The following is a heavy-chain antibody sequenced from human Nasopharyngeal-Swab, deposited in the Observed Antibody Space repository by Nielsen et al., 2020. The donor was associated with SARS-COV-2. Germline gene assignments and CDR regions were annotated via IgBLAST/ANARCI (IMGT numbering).Heavy chain of an antibody. J-gene: IGHJ4*02. V-gene: IGHV1-2*06. CDR1: GYTFTDYY. CDR3: ARDYGDVPGMTGSGPPGGY. D-gene: IGHD1-14*01. Sequence: ASVKVSCKASGYTFTDYYMHWVRQAPGEGLEYMGRINPHSGDTNFAQKFQGRVTVTRDTSINTAYMELSSLSFDDTAVYYCARDYGDVPGMTGSGPPGGYWGQGTLVTVSS. CDR2: INPHSGDT.